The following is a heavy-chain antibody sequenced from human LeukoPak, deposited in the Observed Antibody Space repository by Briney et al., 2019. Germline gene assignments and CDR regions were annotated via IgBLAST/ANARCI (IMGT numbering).Heavy chain of an antibody. J-gene: IGHJ6*04. CDR1: GGSVSSGSYY. CDR2: IYYSGST. V-gene: IGHV4-61*01. Sequence: PSETLSLTCTVSGGSVSSGSYYWSWIRQPPGKGLEWIGYIYYSGSTNYNPSLKSRVTISVDTSKNQFSLKLSSVTAADTAVYYCARVVYGSGNGMDVWGKGTTVTVSS. D-gene: IGHD3-10*01. CDR3: ARVVYGSGNGMDV.